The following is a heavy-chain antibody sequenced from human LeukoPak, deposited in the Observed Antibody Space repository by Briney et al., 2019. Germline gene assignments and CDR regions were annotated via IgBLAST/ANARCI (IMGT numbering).Heavy chain of an antibody. D-gene: IGHD7-27*01. CDR1: GFTFSNAW. CDR3: ARARTNWGCLGY. Sequence: GSLRLSCAASGFTFSNAWMSWVRQAPGKGLEWVGRIKSKTDGGTTDYAAPVKGRFTISRDDSKNTLYLQMNSLKTEDTAVYYCARARTNWGCLGYWGQGTLVTVSS. J-gene: IGHJ4*02. V-gene: IGHV3-15*01. CDR2: IKSKTDGGTT.